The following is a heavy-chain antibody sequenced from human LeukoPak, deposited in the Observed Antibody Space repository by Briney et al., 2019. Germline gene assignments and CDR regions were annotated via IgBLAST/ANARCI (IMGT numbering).Heavy chain of an antibody. D-gene: IGHD6-19*01. CDR1: GYTFTGYY. V-gene: IGHV1-2*02. CDR2: INPNSGGT. Sequence: ASVKVSCKASGYTFTGYYMHWVRQAHGQGLEWMGWINPNSGGTNYAQKFQGRVTMTRDTSISTAYMELSRLRSDGMAVYYCARAALAVAGFYYYYYMDVWGKGPRSSSP. J-gene: IGHJ6*03. CDR3: ARAALAVAGFYYYYYMDV.